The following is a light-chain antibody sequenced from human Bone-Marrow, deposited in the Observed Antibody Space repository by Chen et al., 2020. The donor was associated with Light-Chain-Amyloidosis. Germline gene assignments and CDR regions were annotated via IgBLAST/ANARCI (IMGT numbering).Light chain of an antibody. CDR3: TSYTSSRTRV. J-gene: IGLJ1*01. V-gene: IGLV2-14*01. CDR1: SSDVGGYDY. CDR2: DVS. Sequence: QSALTQPASVSGSPGQSITISCTGSSSDVGGYDYVSWYQQHPGQAPQLIIYDVSNRPSGVSDRFSGSKSGYTASLTISGLQADDEADYYCTSYTSSRTRVFGTGTKVTVL.